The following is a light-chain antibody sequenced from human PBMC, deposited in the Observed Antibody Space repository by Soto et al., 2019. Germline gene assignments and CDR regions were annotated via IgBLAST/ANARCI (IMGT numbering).Light chain of an antibody. CDR2: QVK. CDR1: SSDVGSFNL. V-gene: IGLV2-23*02. Sequence: QSALTQPASVSGSPGQSITMSCTGSSSDVGSFNLVSWYQQHPGKAPKLMISQVKKRPSGVSDRFSGSKSGNTASLTSSWLQAEDEADYYCSSYATSTLVFGGGTKLTVL. CDR3: SSYATSTLV. J-gene: IGLJ3*02.